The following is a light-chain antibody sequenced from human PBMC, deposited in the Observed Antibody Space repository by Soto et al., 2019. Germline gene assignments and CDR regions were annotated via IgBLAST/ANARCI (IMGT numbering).Light chain of an antibody. CDR3: QKYNSWLWT. CDR1: QSVSSK. Sequence: ELVMTQSPATLSLSPGDGATLSCRASQSVSSKLAWYQQKTGQAPRILIYGESTRATGIPDRLSGSGSGTELNLIISSLQSEDSAVYYCQKYNSWLWTFGQGTKVDIK. J-gene: IGKJ1*01. V-gene: IGKV3-15*01. CDR2: GES.